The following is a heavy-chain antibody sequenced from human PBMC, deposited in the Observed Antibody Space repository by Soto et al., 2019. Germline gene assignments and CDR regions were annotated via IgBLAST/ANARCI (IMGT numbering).Heavy chain of an antibody. J-gene: IGHJ6*02. CDR2: IGTAGDT. CDR1: GLIFSRYD. Sequence: PGGSLRLSCAASGLIFSRYDMHWVRQATGKGLEWVSGIGTAGDTYYPGSVKGRFTISRDDAKNSLCLQMNSLGAGDTAVYYCARVGSGHPDVWGQGTTVTVSS. CDR3: ARVGSGHPDV. D-gene: IGHD3-10*01. V-gene: IGHV3-13*01.